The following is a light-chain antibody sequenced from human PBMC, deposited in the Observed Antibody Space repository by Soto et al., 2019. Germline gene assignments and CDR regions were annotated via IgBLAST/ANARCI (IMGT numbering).Light chain of an antibody. CDR3: SSYPTSNTRQIV. CDR2: DVS. V-gene: IGLV2-14*03. Sequence: SVLTQPASVSGSPGQSITISCTGTSSDVGGYNYVSWYQHHPGKAPKLLIYDVSNRPSGISNRFSGSKSDNTASLTISGLQPEDEADYYCSSYPTSNTRQIVFGTGTKVTVL. J-gene: IGLJ1*01. CDR1: SSDVGGYNY.